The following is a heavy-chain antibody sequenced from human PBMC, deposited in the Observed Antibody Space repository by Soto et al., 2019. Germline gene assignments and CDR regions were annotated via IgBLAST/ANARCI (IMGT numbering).Heavy chain of an antibody. CDR3: ARDSSGPHGWFDP. J-gene: IGHJ5*02. CDR1: GFSFSDYY. CDR2: ISSSSSFT. V-gene: IGHV3-11*05. Sequence: GGSLRLSCAASGFSFSDYYMTWIRQAPGKGLEWVSYISSSSSFTDYADSVKGRFSISRDNAKDSVYLQMNSLRAEDTAVYYCARDSSGPHGWFDPWGQGTLVTVSS. D-gene: IGHD3-22*01.